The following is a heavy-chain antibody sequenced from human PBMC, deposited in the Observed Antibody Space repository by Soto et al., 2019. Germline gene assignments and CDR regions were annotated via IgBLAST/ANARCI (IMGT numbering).Heavy chain of an antibody. CDR3: ARAGGLLLDY. V-gene: IGHV3-30-3*01. Sequence: QVQLVESGGGVVQPGRSLRLSCAASGFTFSSYAMHWVRQAPGKGLEWVAVISYDGSNKYYADSVKGRFTISRDISENTLYLQMHSLRAEDTAVYYCARAGGLLLDYWGQGTLVTVSS. CDR2: ISYDGSNK. CDR1: GFTFSSYA. D-gene: IGHD2-15*01. J-gene: IGHJ4*02.